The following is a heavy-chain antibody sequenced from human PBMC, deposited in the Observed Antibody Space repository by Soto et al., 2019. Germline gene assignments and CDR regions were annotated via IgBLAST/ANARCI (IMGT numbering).Heavy chain of an antibody. CDR3: AKSYYVDCAHRLHGN. CDR1: GFHFSGYA. D-gene: IGHD1-26*01. J-gene: IGHJ4*02. Sequence: EVQLLESGGGLVQPGGSLRLSCAASGFHFSGYAIHWVRQAQGKGLEWVSIISGSGSSRNYADSVKGRFTISRDNSMDTVFLQINSVRAEETAVYYCAKSYYVDCAHRLHGNWGRGTLVTVSS. V-gene: IGHV3-23*01. CDR2: ISGSGSSR.